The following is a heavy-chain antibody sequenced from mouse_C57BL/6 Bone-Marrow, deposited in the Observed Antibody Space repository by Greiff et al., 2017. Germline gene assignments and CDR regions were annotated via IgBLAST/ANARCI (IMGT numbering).Heavy chain of an antibody. J-gene: IGHJ2*01. CDR1: GFTFSSYG. CDR3: ARRGMVKGYFDY. CDR2: ISSGGSYT. D-gene: IGHD2-2*01. Sequence: EVMLVESGGDLVKPGGSLTLSCAASGFTFSSYGMSWVRQTPDKRLEWVATISSGGSYTYYPDSVKGRFTISRDNAKNTLYLQMSSLKSEDTAMYYCARRGMVKGYFDYWGQGTTLTVSS. V-gene: IGHV5-6*01.